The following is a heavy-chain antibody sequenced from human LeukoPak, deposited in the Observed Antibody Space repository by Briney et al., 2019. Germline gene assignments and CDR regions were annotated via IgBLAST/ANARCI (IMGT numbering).Heavy chain of an antibody. V-gene: IGHV4-4*07. CDR1: GGSISSYY. CDR2: IYTSGST. Sequence: SETLSLTCTVSGGSISSYYWSWIRQPAGKGLEWIGRIYTSGSTNYNPSLKSRVTMSVDTSKNQFSLKLSSVTAADTAVYYCAGWGRDFWSGPHAFDIWGQGTMVTVSS. CDR3: AGWGRDFWSGPHAFDI. J-gene: IGHJ3*02. D-gene: IGHD3-3*01.